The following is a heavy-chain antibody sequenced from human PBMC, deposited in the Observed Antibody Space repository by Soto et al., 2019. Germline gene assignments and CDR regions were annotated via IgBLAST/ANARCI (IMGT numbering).Heavy chain of an antibody. CDR3: AREKVTSGYPD. CDR2: MNPNSGNT. V-gene: IGHV1-8*01. CDR1: GYTFTSYD. J-gene: IGHJ4*02. Sequence: QVQLVQSGAEVKKPGASVKVSCKASGYTFTSYDINWVRQATGQGLEWMGWMNPNSGNTAYAQKFQGRITMTRNTSISTAYMELSSVRSEDTSVYYCAREKVTSGYPDWGQGTLVTVSS. D-gene: IGHD3-22*01.